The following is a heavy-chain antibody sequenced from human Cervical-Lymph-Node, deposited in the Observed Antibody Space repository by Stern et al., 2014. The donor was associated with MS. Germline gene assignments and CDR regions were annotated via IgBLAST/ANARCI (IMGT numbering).Heavy chain of an antibody. D-gene: IGHD1-7*01. CDR1: GGSFSGYY. Sequence: QVQLQQWGAGLLKPSETLSLTCAVYGGSFSGYYWSWIRQPPGKGLEWVGEINHSGSTNYNPSSKSRVTISVTTSTNPSSLKLSSVTAADTAVYYCARGRGIITGTTPFDYWGQGTLVTVSS. V-gene: IGHV4-34*01. CDR2: INHSGST. CDR3: ARGRGIITGTTPFDY. J-gene: IGHJ4*02.